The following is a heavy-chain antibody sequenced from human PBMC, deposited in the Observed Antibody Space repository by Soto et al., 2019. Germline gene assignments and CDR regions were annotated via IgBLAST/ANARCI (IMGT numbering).Heavy chain of an antibody. CDR1: GYTFTSYG. CDR2: ISAYNGNT. Sequence: QIQLVQSGAEVKKPGASVKVSCKASGYTFTSYGISWVRQGPGQGLEWMGWISAYNGNTYYAQKRQGRVTMTTDTSTSTANMELRNLRSDDTAVDYCARYGATTASDYWGQGSLVTVSS. D-gene: IGHD1-26*01. CDR3: ARYGATTASDY. V-gene: IGHV1-18*01. J-gene: IGHJ4*02.